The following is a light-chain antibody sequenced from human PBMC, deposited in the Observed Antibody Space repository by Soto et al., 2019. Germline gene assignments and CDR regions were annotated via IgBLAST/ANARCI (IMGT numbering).Light chain of an antibody. J-gene: IGKJ1*01. V-gene: IGKV1-39*01. CDR1: QSINRF. CDR2: GAS. CDR3: QQSYSRPRT. Sequence: DIQMTQSPSSLSASVGDRVTITCRASQSINRFLNWYQQKPGKGPNLLIYGASTLQSGVPSRFSGRGSGTDFTLTLSSLQPEDFETYFCQQSYSRPRTFGQGTKVDIK.